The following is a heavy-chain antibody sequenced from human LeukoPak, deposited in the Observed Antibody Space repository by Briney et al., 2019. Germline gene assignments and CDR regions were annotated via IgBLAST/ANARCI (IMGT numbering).Heavy chain of an antibody. CDR1: GGTFSSYA. Sequence: GASVKVSCKASGGTFSSYAISWVRQAPGRGLEWMGGVIPILGIANYAQKFQGRVTITADESTSIAYMELSSLRSEDTAVYYCARGVGWVKSYYYGMDVWGQGTTVTVSS. CDR3: ARGVGWVKSYYYGMDV. CDR2: VIPILGIA. V-gene: IGHV1-69*10. D-gene: IGHD3-16*01. J-gene: IGHJ6*02.